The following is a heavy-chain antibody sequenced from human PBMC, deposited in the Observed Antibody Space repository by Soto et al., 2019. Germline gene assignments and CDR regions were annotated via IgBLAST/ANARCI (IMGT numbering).Heavy chain of an antibody. CDR1: GYTFTSYY. V-gene: IGHV1-46*03. D-gene: IGHD2-15*01. CDR2: INPSGGST. Sequence: ASVKVSCKASGYTFTSYYMHWVRQAPGQGLEWMGIINPSGGSTSYAQKFQGRVTMTRDTSTSTVYMELSSLGSEDTAVYYCAREGSEEYCSGGSCYSSYYMDVWGKGTTVTVSS. CDR3: AREGSEEYCSGGSCYSSYYMDV. J-gene: IGHJ6*03.